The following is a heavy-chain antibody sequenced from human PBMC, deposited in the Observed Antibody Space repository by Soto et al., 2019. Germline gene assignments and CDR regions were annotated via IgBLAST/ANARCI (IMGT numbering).Heavy chain of an antibody. J-gene: IGHJ5*02. V-gene: IGHV4-31*03. CDR2: IYYSGST. Sequence: PSETLSLTCTVSGGSISSGGYYWSWIRQHPGKGLEWIGYIYYSGSTYYNPSLKSRVTISVDTSKNQFSLKLSSVTAADTAVYYCAREWLSPYYYDSSGYGRTWFDPWGQGTLVTVSS. CDR1: GGSISSGGYY. CDR3: AREWLSPYYYDSSGYGRTWFDP. D-gene: IGHD3-22*01.